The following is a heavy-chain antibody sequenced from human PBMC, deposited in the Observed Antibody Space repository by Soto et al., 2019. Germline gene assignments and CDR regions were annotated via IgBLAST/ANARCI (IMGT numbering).Heavy chain of an antibody. CDR3: ARGNHRWLQLWYFEL. V-gene: IGHV1-69*12. D-gene: IGHD5-12*01. J-gene: IGHJ2*01. CDR1: GGTFSNYP. CDR2: IIPIFGTV. Sequence: QVQLVQSGAEVKKPGSSVKVSCKASGGTFSNYPVSWVRQAPGQGLEWMGGIIPIFGTVNYAQTFQGRLTITADASPSTAYLELSSLRSEDRAVYYCARGNHRWLQLWYFELWGRGTLVTVSS.